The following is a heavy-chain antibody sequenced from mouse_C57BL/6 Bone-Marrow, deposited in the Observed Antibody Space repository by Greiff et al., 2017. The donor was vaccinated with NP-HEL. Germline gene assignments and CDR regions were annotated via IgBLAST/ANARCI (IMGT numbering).Heavy chain of an antibody. J-gene: IGHJ4*01. Sequence: SGAELVRPGASVKLSCTASGFNIKDDYMHWVKQRPEQGLEWIGWIDPENGDTEYASKFQGKATITADTSSNTAYLQLSSLTSEDTAVYYCTKWAYYSNLYAMDYWGQGTSVTVSS. D-gene: IGHD2-5*01. V-gene: IGHV14-4*01. CDR3: TKWAYYSNLYAMDY. CDR2: IDPENGDT. CDR1: GFNIKDDY.